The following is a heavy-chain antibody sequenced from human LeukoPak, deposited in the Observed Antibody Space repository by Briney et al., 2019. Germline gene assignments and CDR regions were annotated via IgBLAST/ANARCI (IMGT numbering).Heavy chain of an antibody. CDR3: AKDKTWSGYSTYYYYGMDV. Sequence: PGGSLRLSCAASGFTFSSYAMSWVRQAPGKGLEWVSAITGSGGSTYYADSVKGRFTISRDNSKNTLYLQMNSLRAEDTAVYYCAKDKTWSGYSTYYYYGMDVWGQGTTVTVSS. D-gene: IGHD3-3*01. CDR2: ITGSGGST. CDR1: GFTFSSYA. J-gene: IGHJ6*02. V-gene: IGHV3-23*01.